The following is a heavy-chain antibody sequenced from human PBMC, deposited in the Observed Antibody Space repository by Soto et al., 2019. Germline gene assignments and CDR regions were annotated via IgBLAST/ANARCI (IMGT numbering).Heavy chain of an antibody. CDR3: AREAYYYDRSGYFSKYFDS. V-gene: IGHV4-31*03. CDR1: GGAISSGGYY. Sequence: SETLSLTCTVSGGAISSGGYYWSWIRQHPGKGLEWIGYIYYTGSAYYNPSLKSRLTISVDTSKNQFSLKLSSVTAEDTAVYYCAREAYYYDRSGYFSKYFDSWGQGTLVTVSS. CDR2: IYYTGSA. D-gene: IGHD3-22*01. J-gene: IGHJ4*02.